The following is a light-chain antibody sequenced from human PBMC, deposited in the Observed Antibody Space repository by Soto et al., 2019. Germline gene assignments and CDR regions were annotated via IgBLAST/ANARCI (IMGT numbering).Light chain of an antibody. CDR3: QSYDSSLSGQGV. CDR1: SSNIGAGYD. CDR2: GNS. V-gene: IGLV1-40*01. Sequence: QSVLTQPPSVSGAPGQRVTISCTGSSSNIGAGYDVHWYQQLPGTAPKLLIYGNSNRPSGVPDRFSGSKSGTSASLASTGLQAEDEADYYCQSYDSSLSGQGVFGGGTKLTVL. J-gene: IGLJ2*01.